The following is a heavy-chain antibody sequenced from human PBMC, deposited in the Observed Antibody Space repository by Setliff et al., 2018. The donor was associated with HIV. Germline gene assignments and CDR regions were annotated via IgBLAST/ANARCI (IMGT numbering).Heavy chain of an antibody. D-gene: IGHD3-22*01. J-gene: IGHJ1*01. V-gene: IGHV1-24*01. CDR3: PTGWGLYDNRHTAAGYLQH. CDR1: GYTLSELS. Sequence: ASVKVSCKVSGYTLSELSVHWVRQAPGKGLEWMGGFDPEDGERIYAQKFQDRVTMTEDTSSDTAYMEMSGLTSEDTAVYFCPTGWGLYDNRHTAAGYLQHWGQGTLVTVSS. CDR2: FDPEDGER.